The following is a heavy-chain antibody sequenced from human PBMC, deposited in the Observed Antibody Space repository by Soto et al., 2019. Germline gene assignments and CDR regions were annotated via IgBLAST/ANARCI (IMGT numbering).Heavy chain of an antibody. CDR3: ARNGFSGSYWGN. Sequence: QVQLVQSGAEVKKPGSSVKVSCKASGGTFYYGISWVRQAPGQGLEWMGGIIPMSGTTNYAQKFQDRVTITADESTTTVHLELSSLRLEDTAVYYRARNGFSGSYWGNWGQGTLVTVSS. D-gene: IGHD1-26*01. J-gene: IGHJ4*02. V-gene: IGHV1-69*01. CDR2: IIPMSGTT. CDR1: GGTFYYG.